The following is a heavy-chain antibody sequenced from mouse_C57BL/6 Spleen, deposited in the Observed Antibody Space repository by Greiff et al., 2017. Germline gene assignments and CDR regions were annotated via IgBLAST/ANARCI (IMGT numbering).Heavy chain of an antibody. J-gene: IGHJ4*01. CDR2: IYPGSGST. Sequence: QVQLQQPGAELVKPGASVKMSCKASGYTFTSYWITWVKQRPGQGLEWIGDIYPGSGSTNYNEKFKSKATLTVDTSSSTAYMPLSSLTSEDSAVYYCARWSITTVVEDAMDYWGQGTSVTVSA. D-gene: IGHD1-1*01. V-gene: IGHV1-55*01. CDR3: ARWSITTVVEDAMDY. CDR1: GYTFTSYW.